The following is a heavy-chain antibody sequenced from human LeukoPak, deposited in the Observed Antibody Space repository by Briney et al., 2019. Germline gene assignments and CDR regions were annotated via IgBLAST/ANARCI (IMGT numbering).Heavy chain of an antibody. CDR2: IYYSGST. J-gene: IGHJ6*02. CDR3: ARHRSYYYGMDV. CDR1: GGSISNYY. Sequence: PSETLSLTCAVSGGSISNYYWSWIRQPPGKGLEWIGYIYYSGSTNYNPSLESRVTISVDTSKNQLSLKLSSVTAADTAVYYCARHRSYYYGMDVWGQGTTVTVSS. V-gene: IGHV4-59*08.